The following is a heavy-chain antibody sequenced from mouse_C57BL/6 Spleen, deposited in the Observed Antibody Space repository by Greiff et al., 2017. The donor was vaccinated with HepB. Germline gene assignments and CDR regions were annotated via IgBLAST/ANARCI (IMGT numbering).Heavy chain of an antibody. CDR2: IYPGDGDT. J-gene: IGHJ4*01. CDR1: GYAFSSSW. CDR3: ARSYYYGSNPYAMDY. D-gene: IGHD1-1*01. Sequence: VQLVESGPELVKPGASVKISCKASGYAFSSSWVNWVKQRPGKGLEWIGRIYPGDGDTNYHGKFTGKATMTADKSTSTAYMPLSSLTSEDSALYFCARSYYYGSNPYAMDYWGHATSVTVSS. V-gene: IGHV1-82*01.